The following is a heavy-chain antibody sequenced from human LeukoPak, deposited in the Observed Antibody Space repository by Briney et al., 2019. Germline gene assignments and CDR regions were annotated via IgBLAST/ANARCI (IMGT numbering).Heavy chain of an antibody. D-gene: IGHD7-27*01. J-gene: IGHJ4*02. CDR1: GYTFTAYY. CDR2: INPNSGGT. Sequence: ASLKVSCKASGYTFTAYYMNSVRQAPGQGLGWMGWINPNSGGTNYAQNFQGRVTMNKDTSISKVYMELNSLRSDDTAVYYCARRLTGVDYWGQGTQVTVSS. CDR3: ARRLTGVDY. V-gene: IGHV1-2*02.